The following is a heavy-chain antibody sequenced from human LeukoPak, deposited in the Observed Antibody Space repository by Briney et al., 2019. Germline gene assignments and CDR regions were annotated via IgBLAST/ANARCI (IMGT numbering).Heavy chain of an antibody. CDR2: ISGSGGST. CDR3: AKVRSSNYYYYYGMDV. CDR1: GFTFSSYA. D-gene: IGHD6-13*01. V-gene: IGHV3-23*01. Sequence: PGGSLRLSCAASGFTFSSYAMSWVRQAPGKGLEWVSGISGSGGSTYYADSVKGRFTIFRDNSKNTLYLQMNSLRAEDTAVYYCAKVRSSNYYYYYGMDVWGQGTTVTASS. J-gene: IGHJ6*02.